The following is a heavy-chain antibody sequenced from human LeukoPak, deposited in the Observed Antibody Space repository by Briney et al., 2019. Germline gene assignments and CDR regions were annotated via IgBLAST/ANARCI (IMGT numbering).Heavy chain of an antibody. CDR2: IRFNGSTK. D-gene: IGHD6-19*01. J-gene: IGHJ4*02. CDR1: GFAFSSHG. Sequence: GGSLRLSCAASGFAFSSHGMHWVHQAPGKGLEWVTFIRFNGSTKYYIDSVKGRFTISRDNSKNTLYLQMNSLSVQDTAVYYCARSPPTVAGIFDYWGQGTLVTVSS. CDR3: ARSPPTVAGIFDY. V-gene: IGHV3-30*02.